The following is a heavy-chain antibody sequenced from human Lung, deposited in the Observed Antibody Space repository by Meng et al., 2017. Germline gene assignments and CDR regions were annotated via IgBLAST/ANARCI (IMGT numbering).Heavy chain of an antibody. Sequence: QGQLVRVGAEVKSPGASVKVSCKASGYTFTGYNMHWVRQAPGQGLEWMGWIKPNSGDTNYAQKFQGRVTMTRDTSISTAYMELSRLKYDDTAVYYCARGFGSSGSGYWGQGTLVTVSS. D-gene: IGHD6-25*01. CDR1: GYTFTGYN. V-gene: IGHV1-2*02. CDR3: ARGFGSSGSGY. CDR2: IKPNSGDT. J-gene: IGHJ4*02.